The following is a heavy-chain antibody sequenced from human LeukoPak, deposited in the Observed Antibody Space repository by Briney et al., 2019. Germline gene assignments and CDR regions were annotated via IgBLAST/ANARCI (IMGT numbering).Heavy chain of an antibody. Sequence: GGSLRLSCAASGFTFSSYSMNWVRQAPGKGLEWVSSISISSSYIYYADSVKGRFTISRDNAKNSLYLQMNSLRAEDTAVDYCAKYCSSTSCYGAFDIWGQGKMVTVSS. CDR2: ISISSSYI. J-gene: IGHJ3*02. D-gene: IGHD2-2*01. CDR3: AKYCSSTSCYGAFDI. CDR1: GFTFSSYS. V-gene: IGHV3-21*01.